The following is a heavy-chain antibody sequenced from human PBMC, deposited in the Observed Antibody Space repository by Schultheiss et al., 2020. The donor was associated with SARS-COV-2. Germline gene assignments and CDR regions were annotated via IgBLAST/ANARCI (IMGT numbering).Heavy chain of an antibody. CDR3: AKEGKPYYYYGMEV. Sequence: GGSLRLSCAASGFTFSSYAMSWVRQAPGKGLEWVSALSGSGGSTYYADSVKGRFTISRDNSKNTLYLQMNSLRAEDTAVYYCAKEGKPYYYYGMEVWGQGTTVTVSS. CDR1: GFTFSSYA. V-gene: IGHV3-23*01. J-gene: IGHJ6*02. D-gene: IGHD3-10*01. CDR2: LSGSGGST.